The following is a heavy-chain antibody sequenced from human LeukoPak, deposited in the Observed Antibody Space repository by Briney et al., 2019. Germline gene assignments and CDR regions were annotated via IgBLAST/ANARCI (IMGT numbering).Heavy chain of an antibody. CDR1: GFSFGDYY. CDR2: ISGAGSII. Sequence: GGSLRLSCAASGFSFGDYYMSWIRQAPGKGLELVLYISGAGSIIYNIDSVKGRFTISRDNAKKSLYLQMNSLRVEDAAIYYCVRAALAVDDYGDSGAFDYFDYWGQGILVTVSS. CDR3: VRAALAVDDYGDSGAFDYFDY. J-gene: IGHJ4*02. D-gene: IGHD4-17*01. V-gene: IGHV3-11*01.